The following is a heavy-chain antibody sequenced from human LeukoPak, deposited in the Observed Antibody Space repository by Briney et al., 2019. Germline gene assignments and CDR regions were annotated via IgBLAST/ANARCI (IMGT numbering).Heavy chain of an antibody. CDR1: GYSSTNYG. D-gene: IGHD2-15*01. CDR3: ARDSFISRYCSGGSCYSGY. Sequence: ASVKVSCKASGYSSTNYGISWVRQAPGQGLEWMGWIHIYRGNTNYAQKLQGRVTMTTDTSTSTAYMELRSLRSDDTAVYYCARDSFISRYCSGGSCYSGYWGQGTLVTVSS. J-gene: IGHJ4*02. V-gene: IGHV1-18*01. CDR2: IHIYRGNT.